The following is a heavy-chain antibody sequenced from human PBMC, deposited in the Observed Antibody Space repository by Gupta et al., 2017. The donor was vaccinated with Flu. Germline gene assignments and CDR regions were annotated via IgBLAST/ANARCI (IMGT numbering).Heavy chain of an antibody. J-gene: IGHJ6*02. CDR2: ISTYSGYT. D-gene: IGHD3-16*01. CDR3: ARVSSRRPGGTYYSYNMDV. CDR1: GYTFPNYY. Sequence: QAELVQSGAEVKKPGASVKVSCKASGYTFPNYYITWVRQAPGQGLEWMGWISTYSGYTIYAQNLQGRVTMATDTSTSTLYMELKSLTTDDTAVYYCARVSSRRPGGTYYSYNMDVWGQGTTVTVSS. V-gene: IGHV1-18*04.